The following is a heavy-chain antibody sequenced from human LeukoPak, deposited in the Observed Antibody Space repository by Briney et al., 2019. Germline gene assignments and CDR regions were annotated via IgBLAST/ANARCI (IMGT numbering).Heavy chain of an antibody. Sequence: ASVKVSCKASGYTFTGYYIHWGRQAPGQGLEWMGWINPYNGGTNYAQKFQGRVTMTRDTSISTAYMDLSRLKSDDTAVYYCTRDRGKDAFDTWGQGTMVTVSS. CDR3: TRDRGKDAFDT. J-gene: IGHJ3*02. CDR1: GYTFTGYY. V-gene: IGHV1-2*02. CDR2: INPYNGGT.